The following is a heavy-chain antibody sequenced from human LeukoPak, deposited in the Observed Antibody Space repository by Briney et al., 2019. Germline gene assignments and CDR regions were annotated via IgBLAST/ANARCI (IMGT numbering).Heavy chain of an antibody. CDR1: GGTFSSYA. CDR3: TTGTTGYYFDY. J-gene: IGHJ4*02. CDR2: IIPIFGTA. D-gene: IGHD1-1*01. Sequence: SVKVSRKASGGTFSSYAISWVRQAPGQGLEWMGGIIPIFGTANYAQKFQGRVTITADESTSTAYMELSSLRSEDTAVYYCTTGTTGYYFDYWGQGTLVTVSS. V-gene: IGHV1-69*01.